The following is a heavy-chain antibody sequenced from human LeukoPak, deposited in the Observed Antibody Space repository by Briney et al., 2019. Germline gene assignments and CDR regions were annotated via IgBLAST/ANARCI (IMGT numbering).Heavy chain of an antibody. CDR1: GYTFTGYY. CDR3: ARALYYDFWSGYYKEENWFDP. Sequence: ASVKVSCKASGYTFTGYYMHWVRQAPGQGLEWMGIINPSGGSTSYAQKFQGRVTMTRDTSTSTVYMELSSLRSEDTAVYYCARALYYDFWSGYYKEENWFDPWGQGTLVTVSS. CDR2: INPSGGST. J-gene: IGHJ5*02. V-gene: IGHV1-46*01. D-gene: IGHD3-3*01.